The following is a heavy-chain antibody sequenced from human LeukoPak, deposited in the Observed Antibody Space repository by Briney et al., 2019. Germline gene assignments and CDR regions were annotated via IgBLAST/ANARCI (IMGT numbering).Heavy chain of an antibody. J-gene: IGHJ4*02. CDR1: GYTFTSYY. CDR3: ARDILWFGELLGMDY. V-gene: IGHV1-2*02. CDR2: INPNSGGT. Sequence: ASVKVSCKASGYTFTSYYMHWVRQAPGQGLEWMGWINPNSGGTNYAQKFQGRVTMTRDTSISTAYMELSRLRSDDTAVYYCARDILWFGELLGMDYWGQGTLVTVSS. D-gene: IGHD3-10*01.